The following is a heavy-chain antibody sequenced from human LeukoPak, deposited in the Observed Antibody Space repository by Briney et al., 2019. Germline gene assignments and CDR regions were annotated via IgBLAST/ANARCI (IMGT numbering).Heavy chain of an antibody. J-gene: IGHJ3*02. CDR2: INPNSAGT. D-gene: IGHD1-26*01. CDR1: GYTFTGYY. CDR3: ARASGRYSDAFDI. Sequence: ASVKVSCKASGYTFTGYYMHWVRQAPGQGLEWMGWINPNSAGTNYAQRFQGRVTMTRDTSISTAYMELSRLRSDDTALYYCARASGRYSDAFDIWGQGTMVTVSS. V-gene: IGHV1-2*02.